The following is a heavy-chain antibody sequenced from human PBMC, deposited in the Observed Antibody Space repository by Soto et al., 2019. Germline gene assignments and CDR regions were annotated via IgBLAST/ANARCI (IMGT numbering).Heavy chain of an antibody. CDR2: TYSGGST. J-gene: IGHJ6*02. D-gene: IGHD1-26*01. CDR1: GFTVSTYN. Sequence: GGSLRLSCAASGFTVSTYNMIWVRQAPVKGLEWVSVTYSGGSTQYADSVKGRLTVSRDNSKNTLYLQMSSLRDEDTAVYYCVRKLSGAVQGWAYGMDVWGRGTTVTVSS. CDR3: VRKLSGAVQGWAYGMDV. V-gene: IGHV3-53*01.